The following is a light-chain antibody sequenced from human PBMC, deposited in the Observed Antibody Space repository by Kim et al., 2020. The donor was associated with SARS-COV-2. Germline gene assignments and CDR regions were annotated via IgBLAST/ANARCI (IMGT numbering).Light chain of an antibody. V-gene: IGKV1-33*01. CDR3: QQYDDLPYT. CDR2: DAS. J-gene: IGKJ2*01. CDR1: QGISHY. Sequence: DIQMTQSPSSLSASVGDRVTITCQASQGISHYLNWFQQKPGKAPKLLIYDASNLETGVSSRFSGSGSGTDFTFTISSLQPEDIATYFCQQYDDLPYTFGQGTKLEI.